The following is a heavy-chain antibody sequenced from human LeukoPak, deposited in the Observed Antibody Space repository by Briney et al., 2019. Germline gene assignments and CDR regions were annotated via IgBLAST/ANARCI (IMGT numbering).Heavy chain of an antibody. J-gene: IGHJ4*02. D-gene: IGHD2-2*01. V-gene: IGHV5-51*01. CDR2: IYPGDSDT. CDR1: GYSFTSYW. Sequence: GESLKISCKGSGYSFTSYWIGWVRQMPGKGLEWMGIIYPGDSDTRYSPSFQGQVTISAEKSISTAYLQWSSLKASDTAMYYCATLERYCSSTSCWNYWGQGTLVTVSS. CDR3: ATLERYCSSTSCWNY.